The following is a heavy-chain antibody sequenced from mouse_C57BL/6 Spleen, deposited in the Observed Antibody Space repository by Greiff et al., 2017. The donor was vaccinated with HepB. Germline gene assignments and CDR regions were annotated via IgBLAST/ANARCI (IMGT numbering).Heavy chain of an antibody. J-gene: IGHJ2*01. Sequence: VQRVESGAELVRPGASVTLSCKASGYTFTDYEMHWVKQTPVHGLEWIGAIDPETGGTAYNQKFKGKAILTADKSSSTAYMELRSLTSEDSAVYYCTRSYFDYWGQGTTLTVSS. CDR2: IDPETGGT. CDR3: TRSYFDY. V-gene: IGHV1-15*01. CDR1: GYTFTDYE.